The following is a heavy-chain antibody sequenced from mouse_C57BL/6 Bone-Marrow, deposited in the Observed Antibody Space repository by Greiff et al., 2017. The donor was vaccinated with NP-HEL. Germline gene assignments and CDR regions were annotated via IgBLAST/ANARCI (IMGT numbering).Heavy chain of an antibody. CDR2: IHPNRGST. Sequence: QVQLQQPGAELVKPGASVKLSCKASGYTFTSYWMHWVKQRPGQGLEWIGMIHPNRGSTNYNEKFKSKATLTVDKSSSTAYMQLSSLTSEDSAVYYCAIYSSYVAWFAYWGQGTLVTVSA. J-gene: IGHJ3*01. CDR3: AIYSSYVAWFAY. CDR1: GYTFTSYW. V-gene: IGHV1-64*01. D-gene: IGHD2-5*01.